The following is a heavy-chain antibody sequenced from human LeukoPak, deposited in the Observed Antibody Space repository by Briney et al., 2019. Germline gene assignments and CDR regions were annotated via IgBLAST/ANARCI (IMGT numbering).Heavy chain of an antibody. J-gene: IGHJ4*02. CDR2: ISSSSSYI. Sequence: GGPLRLSCTASGFTFSSYSLNWVRQAPGKGLEWVSSISSSSSYIYYADSVKGRFTISRDNAKNSLYLQMNSLRAEDTAVYYCARDRDYYDSSGLRSGDYWGQGTLVTVSS. V-gene: IGHV3-21*01. CDR1: GFTFSSYS. D-gene: IGHD3-22*01. CDR3: ARDRDYYDSSGLRSGDY.